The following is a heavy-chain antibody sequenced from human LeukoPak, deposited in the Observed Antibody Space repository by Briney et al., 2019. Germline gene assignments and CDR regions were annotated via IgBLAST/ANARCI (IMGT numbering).Heavy chain of an antibody. CDR2: IHYSGST. CDR1: RHPIRSSY. D-gene: IGHD4-17*01. J-gene: IGHJ4*02. Sequence: ETLPLTCSIPRHPIRSSYWGSVRQPPGKVLELIEHIHYSGSTNYNPSLEGRVTISVDTSKNQFSLKLSSVTAADTAVYYCARDGDGDYFDYWGQGTLVTVSS. V-gene: IGHV4-59*01. CDR3: ARDGDGDYFDY.